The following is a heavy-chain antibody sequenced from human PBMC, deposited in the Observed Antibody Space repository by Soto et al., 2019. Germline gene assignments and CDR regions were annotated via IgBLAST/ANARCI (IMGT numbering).Heavy chain of an antibody. CDR2: ISGSGGST. CDR3: ASAAREYYYYGMDV. J-gene: IGHJ6*02. V-gene: IGHV3-23*01. Sequence: GSLRLSCAASGFTFSSYAMSCVRQAPGKGLEWVSAISGSGGSTYYADSVKGRFTISRDNSKNTLYLQMNSLRAEDTAVYYCASAAREYYYYGMDVWGQGTTVTVSS. CDR1: GFTFSSYA.